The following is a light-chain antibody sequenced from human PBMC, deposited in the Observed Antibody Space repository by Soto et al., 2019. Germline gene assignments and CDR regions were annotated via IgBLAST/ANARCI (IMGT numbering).Light chain of an antibody. Sequence: EIVLTKSPGTLSLSPGERANLSCRASQTVSSYLAWYQQKPGQAPRLLIYGASSRATGIPARFSGSGSGTEVTLIICSLQSEDSAVYYCQQYNSWLWTVGQGTKVDI. CDR1: QTVSSY. V-gene: IGKV3-15*01. J-gene: IGKJ1*01. CDR2: GAS. CDR3: QQYNSWLWT.